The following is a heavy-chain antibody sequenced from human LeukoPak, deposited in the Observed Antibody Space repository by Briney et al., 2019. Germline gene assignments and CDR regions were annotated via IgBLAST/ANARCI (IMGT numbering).Heavy chain of an antibody. D-gene: IGHD3-3*01. CDR3: ARQGVVFPTDYFYMDV. Sequence: GASVKVSCKASGYTFTGYYMHWVRQAPGQGLEWMGWINPNSGGTNYAQKFQGRVTITRNTSLSTAYMELSSLRSEDTAVYYCARQGVVFPTDYFYMDVWGKGTTVTVSS. CDR1: GYTFTGYY. CDR2: INPNSGGT. J-gene: IGHJ6*03. V-gene: IGHV1-2*02.